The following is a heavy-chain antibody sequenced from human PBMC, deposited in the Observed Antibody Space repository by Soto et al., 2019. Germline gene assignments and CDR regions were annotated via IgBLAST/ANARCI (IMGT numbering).Heavy chain of an antibody. CDR1: GGSISSYY. D-gene: IGHD5-12*01. J-gene: IGHJ5*02. CDR3: AGETWLQLSS. CDR2: IYYSGST. Sequence: TSETLSLTCTVSGGSISSYYWSWIRQPPGKGLEWIGYIYYSGSTNYNPSLKSRVTISVDTSKNQFSLKLSSVTAADTAVYYCAGETWLQLSSWGQGTLVNVSS. V-gene: IGHV4-59*01.